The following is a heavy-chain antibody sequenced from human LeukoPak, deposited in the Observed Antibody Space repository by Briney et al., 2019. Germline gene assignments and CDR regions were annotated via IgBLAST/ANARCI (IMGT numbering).Heavy chain of an antibody. CDR1: GGSFSGYY. V-gene: IGHV4-34*01. CDR3: SRRIIAVAGTDYFDY. CDR2: INHSGST. D-gene: IGHD6-19*01. J-gene: IGHJ4*02. Sequence: NPSETLSLTCAVYGGSFSGYYWSWIRQPPGKGLEWIGEINHSGSTNYNPSLKSRVTISVDTSKNQFSLKLSSVTAADTAVYYCSRRIIAVAGTDYFDYLGQGTLVTVSS.